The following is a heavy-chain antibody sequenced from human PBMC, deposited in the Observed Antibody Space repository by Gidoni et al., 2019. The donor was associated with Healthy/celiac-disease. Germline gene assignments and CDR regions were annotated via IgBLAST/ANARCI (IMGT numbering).Heavy chain of an antibody. J-gene: IGHJ4*02. Sequence: EVQLVQSGAAVTKPGASLQISCKGSGYSFTSYWSGRVRQMPGKGLEWRGIIYPVDSDTRYSPSCQGQVTISADKSISTAYLQWSSLKASDTAMYYCAGLRDTAMVTRYYFDYWGQGTLVTVSS. CDR1: GYSFTSYW. CDR2: IYPVDSDT. D-gene: IGHD5-18*01. CDR3: AGLRDTAMVTRYYFDY. V-gene: IGHV5-51*01.